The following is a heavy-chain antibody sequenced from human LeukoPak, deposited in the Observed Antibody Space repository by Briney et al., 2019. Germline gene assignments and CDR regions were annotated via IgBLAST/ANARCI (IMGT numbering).Heavy chain of an antibody. D-gene: IGHD4/OR15-4a*01. Sequence: GGSLRLSCAVSGFSFSRHAMTWVRQPPGKGLEWVSTLSRGGDTTYYADSVKGRFTISRDDSKNILYLQLDSLRADDTALYYCANEEVPNDYWGQGTLVTVAS. CDR3: ANEEVPNDY. V-gene: IGHV3-23*01. J-gene: IGHJ4*02. CDR1: GFSFSRHA. CDR2: LSRGGDTT.